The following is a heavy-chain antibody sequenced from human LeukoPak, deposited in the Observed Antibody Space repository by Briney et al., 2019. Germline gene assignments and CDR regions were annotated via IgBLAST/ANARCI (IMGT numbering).Heavy chain of an antibody. Sequence: SETLSLTCTVSGGSISSYYWSWIRQPPGKGLEWIGYIYYSGSTNYNPSLKSRVTISVDTSKNQFSLKLSSVTTADTAVYYCARDPPGSGSYYDYWGQGTLVTVSS. D-gene: IGHD3-10*01. J-gene: IGHJ4*02. CDR1: GGSISSYY. V-gene: IGHV4-59*01. CDR2: IYYSGST. CDR3: ARDPPGSGSYYDY.